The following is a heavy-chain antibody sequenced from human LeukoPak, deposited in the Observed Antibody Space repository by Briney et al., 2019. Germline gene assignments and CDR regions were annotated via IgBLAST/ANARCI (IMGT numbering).Heavy chain of an antibody. V-gene: IGHV4-61*03. D-gene: IGHD3-16*01. CDR3: ATYYVGAGGRGH. Sequence: PSENLSLTCTVSGASVRSNSYHWSWIRQAPGKGLEWIGHSGSSDYKPSLKSRITMSTDTSNNRFSLNLVSVTAADTAGYYCATYYVGAGGRGHWGPGTLVTVSS. J-gene: IGHJ4*02. CDR1: GASVRSNSYH. CDR2: HSGSS.